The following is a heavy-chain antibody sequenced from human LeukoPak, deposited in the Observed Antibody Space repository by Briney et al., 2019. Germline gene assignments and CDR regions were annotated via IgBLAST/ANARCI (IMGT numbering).Heavy chain of an antibody. Sequence: GGSLRLSCAASGFTFSSYAMHWVRQAPGKGLEWVAVISYDGSNKYYADSVKGRLTISRDNSKNTLYLQMNSLRAEDTAVYYCARDGGNYYYYSMDVWGQGTTVTVSS. V-gene: IGHV3-30-3*01. CDR1: GFTFSSYA. J-gene: IGHJ6*02. CDR2: ISYDGSNK. CDR3: ARDGGNYYYYSMDV. D-gene: IGHD3-16*01.